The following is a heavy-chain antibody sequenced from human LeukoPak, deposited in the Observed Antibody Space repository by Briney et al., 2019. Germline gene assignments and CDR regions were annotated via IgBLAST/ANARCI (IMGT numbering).Heavy chain of an antibody. CDR1: GGSFSTHF. Sequence: SETLSLTCGVTGGSFSTHFWAWIRQSPARGLEWIGEINQSGDTDYNPSLKRRVKISIDVSRSQFSLTLTSVTAADTAMYYCARVLGIAVVAGATEDNYFDSWGQGALLTVSS. J-gene: IGHJ4*02. CDR3: ARVLGIAVVAGATEDNYFDS. V-gene: IGHV4-34*01. CDR2: INQSGDT. D-gene: IGHD2-2*03.